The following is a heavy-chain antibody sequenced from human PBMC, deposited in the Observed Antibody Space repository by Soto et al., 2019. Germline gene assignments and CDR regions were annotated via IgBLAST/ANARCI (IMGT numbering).Heavy chain of an antibody. CDR3: ALLPSIYNWNYFDY. CDR1: GGTFSSYA. J-gene: IGHJ4*02. D-gene: IGHD1-20*01. V-gene: IGHV1-69*01. Sequence: GXSVKVSCEASGGTFSSYAISWVRQAPGQGLEWMGGIIPIFGTANYSQKFQGRVTITADESTSTAYMELSSLRSEDTAVYYCALLPSIYNWNYFDYWGQGTLVTVSS. CDR2: IIPIFGTA.